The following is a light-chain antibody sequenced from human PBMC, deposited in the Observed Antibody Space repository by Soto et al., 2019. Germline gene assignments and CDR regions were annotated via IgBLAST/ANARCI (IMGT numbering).Light chain of an antibody. Sequence: ERVFTQSPGTLSLSPGERATLSCRSSQSGISTNLAWYQQKPGQAPRLLIYGASTRATGIPVRFTGSGSGTEFTLIISSLQSEDLAVYYCQQYTDWPTTFGQGTKVDIK. CDR1: QSGISTN. CDR2: GAS. J-gene: IGKJ1*01. CDR3: QQYTDWPTT. V-gene: IGKV3-15*01.